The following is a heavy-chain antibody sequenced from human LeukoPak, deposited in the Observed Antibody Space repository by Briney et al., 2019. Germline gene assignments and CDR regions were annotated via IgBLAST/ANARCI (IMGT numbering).Heavy chain of an antibody. CDR2: ISSSSSYI. J-gene: IGHJ5*02. Sequence: GGSLRLSCAASGFTFSSYSMNWVRQAPGKGLEWVSSISSSSSYIYYADSVKGRFTISRDNAKNSLYLQMNSLRAEDTAVYYCARRFETTILGRRRDWFDPWGQGTLVTVSS. CDR1: GFTFSSYS. D-gene: IGHD3-16*01. V-gene: IGHV3-21*01. CDR3: ARRFETTILGRRRDWFDP.